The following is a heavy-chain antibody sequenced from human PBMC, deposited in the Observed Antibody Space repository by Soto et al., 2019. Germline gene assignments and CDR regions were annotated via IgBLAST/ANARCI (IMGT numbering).Heavy chain of an antibody. CDR3: ARVHRYPPGAYYYGMDV. Sequence: GGSLRLSCAASGFTFSGSAMHWVRQASGKGLEWVGRIRSKANSYATAYAASVKGRFTISRDDSKNTAYLQMNSLKTEDTAVYYCARVHRYPPGAYYYGMDVWGQGTTVTVSS. CDR2: IRSKANSYAT. D-gene: IGHD3-16*02. CDR1: GFTFSGSA. V-gene: IGHV3-73*01. J-gene: IGHJ6*02.